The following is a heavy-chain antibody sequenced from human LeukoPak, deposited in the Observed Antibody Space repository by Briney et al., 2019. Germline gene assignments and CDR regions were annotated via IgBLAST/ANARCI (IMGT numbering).Heavy chain of an antibody. CDR2: ISSSGSTI. CDR3: AELGITMIGGV. J-gene: IGHJ6*04. V-gene: IGHV3-48*03. Sequence: GGSLRLSCAASGFTFSNSAMSWVRQAPGKGLEWVSYISSSGSTIYYADSVKGRFTISRDNAKNSLYLQMNSLRAEDTAVYYCAELGITMIGGVWGKGTTVTISS. CDR1: GFTFSNSA. D-gene: IGHD3-10*02.